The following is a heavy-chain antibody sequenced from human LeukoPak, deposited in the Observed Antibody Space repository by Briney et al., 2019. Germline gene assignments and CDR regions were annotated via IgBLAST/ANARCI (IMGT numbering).Heavy chain of an antibody. CDR3: ARDQYYDSSGYLGY. Sequence: PGGSLRLSCAASGFTFSDYSMNWVRQAPGKGLEWVASISSSSPYIYYTDSVKGRFTISRDNAKNSLYLQMNSLRAEDTAVYYCARDQYYDSSGYLGYWGQGTLVTVSS. CDR2: ISSSSPYI. CDR1: GFTFSDYS. D-gene: IGHD3-22*01. J-gene: IGHJ4*02. V-gene: IGHV3-21*04.